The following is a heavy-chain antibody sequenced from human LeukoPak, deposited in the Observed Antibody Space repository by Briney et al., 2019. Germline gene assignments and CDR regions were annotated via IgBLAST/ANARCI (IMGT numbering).Heavy chain of an antibody. D-gene: IGHD3-22*01. CDR1: GFTFSSYA. CDR2: ISGSGGST. V-gene: IGHV3-23*01. J-gene: IGHJ5*02. CDR3: AKEGRYYDSSGYYWPANNWFDP. Sequence: PGGSLRLSCAASGFTFSSYAMSWVRQAPGKGLEWVSAISGSGGSTYYADSVKGRFTISRDNSKNTLYLQMNSLRAEDTAVYYCAKEGRYYDSSGYYWPANNWFDPWGQGTLVTVSS.